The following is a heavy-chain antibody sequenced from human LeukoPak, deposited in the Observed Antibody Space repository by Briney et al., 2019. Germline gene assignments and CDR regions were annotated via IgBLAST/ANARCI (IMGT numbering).Heavy chain of an antibody. J-gene: IGHJ4*02. D-gene: IGHD6-19*01. CDR3: AILIAVAGPATFY. CDR1: GSTFSSYA. V-gene: IGHV3-23*01. CDR2: ISGSGDST. Sequence: PGGSLRLSCAASGSTFSSYAMSWVRQAPGKGLQWVSSISGSGDSTYYADSVKGRFTISRDNSNNTLYLQMNSLRAEDTAVYYCAILIAVAGPATFYWGQGTLVTVSS.